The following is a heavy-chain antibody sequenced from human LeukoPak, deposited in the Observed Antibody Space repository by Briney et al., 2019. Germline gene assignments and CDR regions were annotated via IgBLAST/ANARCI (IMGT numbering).Heavy chain of an antibody. J-gene: IGHJ4*02. CDR1: GFTFSSYA. D-gene: IGHD2-8*02. Sequence: GGSLRLSCAASGFTFSSYAMGWVRQAPGKGLEWVSAISGSGGSTFYADSVKGRFTISRDNSKNTLYLQMNSLRAEDTAVYYCAKRAGSVWRGIDYWGQGTLVTVSS. V-gene: IGHV3-23*01. CDR3: AKRAGSVWRGIDY. CDR2: ISGSGGST.